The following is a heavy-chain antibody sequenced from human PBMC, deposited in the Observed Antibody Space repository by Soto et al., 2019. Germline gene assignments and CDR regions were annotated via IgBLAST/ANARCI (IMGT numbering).Heavy chain of an antibody. J-gene: IGHJ4*02. CDR1: GFTFSSYA. V-gene: IGHV3-30-3*01. CDR3: ARDLYYYDSSGTPPSFDY. Sequence: GGSLRLSCAASGFTFSSYAMHWVRQAPGKGLEWVAVISYDGSNKYYADSVKGRFTISRDNSKNTLYLQMNSLRAEDTAVYYCARDLYYYDSSGTPPSFDYWGQGTLVTSPQ. CDR2: ISYDGSNK. D-gene: IGHD3-22*01.